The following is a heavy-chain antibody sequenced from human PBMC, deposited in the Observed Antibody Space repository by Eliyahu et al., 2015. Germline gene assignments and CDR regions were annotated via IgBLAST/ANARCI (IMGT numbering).Heavy chain of an antibody. D-gene: IGHD3/OR15-3a*01. CDR2: VGFDGIDK. CDR1: GFTFSQFG. Sequence: QVQLVESGGGVVQPGRSLRLSCGAXGFTFSQFGMNWVRQAPGKGLEWVAVVGFDGIDKKYADSVKDRFVISRDNSNSVMYLQMNSLRAEDTAVYYCWTRRDAFDLWGQGTLVIVSA. V-gene: IGHV3-33*08. J-gene: IGHJ3*01. CDR3: WTRRDAFDL.